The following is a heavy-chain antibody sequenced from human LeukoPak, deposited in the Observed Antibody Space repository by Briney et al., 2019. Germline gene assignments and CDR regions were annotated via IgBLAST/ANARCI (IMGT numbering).Heavy chain of an antibody. CDR1: GFTFSTYW. V-gene: IGHV3-74*01. CDR2: INTDGSST. D-gene: IGHD1-26*01. Sequence: PGGSLRLSCAVSGFTFSTYWMHWVRQAPGKGLVWVSRINTDGSSTTYADSVKGRFTISRDNAKNTVYLQLSSLRAEDTAVYYCVRASYSAATPGYWGQGTLVTVSS. J-gene: IGHJ4*02. CDR3: VRASYSAATPGY.